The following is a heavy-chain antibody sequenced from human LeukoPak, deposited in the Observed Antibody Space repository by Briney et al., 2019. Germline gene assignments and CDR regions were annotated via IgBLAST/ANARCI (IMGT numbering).Heavy chain of an antibody. Sequence: GGSLRLSCAVSGFSVSGYWMTWVRQAPGKGLEWVSSISSSSRYIYYADSVKGRFTISRDNAKNSLYLQMNSLRAEDTAVYYCARRLVAALDGMDVWGQGTTVTVSS. CDR2: ISSSSRYI. CDR3: ARRLVAALDGMDV. CDR1: GFSVSGYW. V-gene: IGHV3-21*01. J-gene: IGHJ6*02. D-gene: IGHD2-15*01.